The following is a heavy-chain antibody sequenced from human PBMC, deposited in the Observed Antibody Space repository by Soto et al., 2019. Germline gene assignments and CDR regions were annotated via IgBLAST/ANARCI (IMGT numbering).Heavy chain of an antibody. V-gene: IGHV1-2*04. J-gene: IGHJ3*02. CDR1: GYTFTGYY. CDR3: ARGPITMIVVGSAIGAFDI. D-gene: IGHD3-22*01. CDR2: INPNSGGT. Sequence: EASVKVSCKASGYTFTGYYMHWARQAPGQGLNWMGWINPNSGGTNYAQKFQGWVTMTRDTSISTAYMELSRLRSDDTAVYYCARGPITMIVVGSAIGAFDIWGQGTMVTVSS.